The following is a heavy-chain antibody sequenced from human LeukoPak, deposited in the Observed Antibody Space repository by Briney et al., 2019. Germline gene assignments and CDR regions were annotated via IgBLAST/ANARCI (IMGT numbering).Heavy chain of an antibody. CDR3: AKDVKPDSGRDVDY. CDR1: GFTFGSFS. D-gene: IGHD6-19*01. V-gene: IGHV3-23*01. Sequence: GGSLRLSCAASGFTFGSFSMNWVRQAPGKGLEWVSAIYPSGDSAYYADSVKGRFTISRDNSRNTLYLQMHSLSAEDTAVYYCAKDVKPDSGRDVDYWGQGTLVTVSS. J-gene: IGHJ4*02. CDR2: IYPSGDSA.